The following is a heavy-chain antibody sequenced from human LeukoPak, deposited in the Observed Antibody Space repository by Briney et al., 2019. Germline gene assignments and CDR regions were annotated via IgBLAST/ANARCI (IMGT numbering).Heavy chain of an antibody. CDR1: GYIFSTYG. CDR3: ARDRDYGSGIFDY. Sequence: ASVKVSCKASGYIFSTYGISWVRQAPGQGLEWMGCISGYNGNTNYAQKLQGRVTMTTDTSTSTAYMELRSLRSDDTAVYYCARDRDYGSGIFDYWGQGTLVTVSS. CDR2: ISGYNGNT. V-gene: IGHV1-18*01. D-gene: IGHD3-10*01. J-gene: IGHJ4*02.